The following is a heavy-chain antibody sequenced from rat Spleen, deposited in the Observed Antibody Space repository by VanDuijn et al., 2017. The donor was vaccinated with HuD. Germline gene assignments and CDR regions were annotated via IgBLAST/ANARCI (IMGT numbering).Heavy chain of an antibody. Sequence: EVKLVESGGGLVQPGRSLKLSCAASGFTFSSFPMAWVRQAPKKGLEWVASISSGHSSTYYRDSVKGRFTISRDNAKSTLSLQMDSLRSEDTATYYCARRHYGYTDYFDYWGQGVMVTVSS. CDR1: GFTFSSFP. CDR2: ISSGHSST. D-gene: IGHD1-9*01. CDR3: ARRHYGYTDYFDY. V-gene: IGHV5-46*01. J-gene: IGHJ2*01.